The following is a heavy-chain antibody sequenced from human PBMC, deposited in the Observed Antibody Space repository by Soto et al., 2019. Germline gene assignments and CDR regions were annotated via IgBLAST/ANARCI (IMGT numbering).Heavy chain of an antibody. CDR1: GGSISSSSYY. CDR2: IYYSGST. Sequence: SETLSLTCTVSGGSISSSSYYWGWIRQPPGKGLEWIGSIYYSGSTYYNPSLKSRVTISVDTSKNQFSLKLSSVTAADTAVYYFVRLTFVGVIVTRNDAFDIWGQGTMVTVSS. D-gene: IGHD3-16*02. J-gene: IGHJ3*02. CDR3: VRLTFVGVIVTRNDAFDI. V-gene: IGHV4-39*01.